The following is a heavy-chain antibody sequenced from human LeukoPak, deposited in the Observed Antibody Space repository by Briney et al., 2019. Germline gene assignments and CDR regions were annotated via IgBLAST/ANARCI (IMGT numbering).Heavy chain of an antibody. D-gene: IGHD2-2*01. CDR2: IRSCRTR. J-gene: IGHJ2*01. Sequence: GRSLTLSXAASGFSVIVYNMNWVRQPPGKGLEWISSIRSCRTRHSPDSVKGRFTISRDNAKTSPYLHMNSRRGEDTAVYYFAGGLSRLLSGWYFDFWGRGTLVTVPS. V-gene: IGHV3-69-1*01. CDR1: GFSVIVYN. CDR3: AGGLSRLLSGWYFDF.